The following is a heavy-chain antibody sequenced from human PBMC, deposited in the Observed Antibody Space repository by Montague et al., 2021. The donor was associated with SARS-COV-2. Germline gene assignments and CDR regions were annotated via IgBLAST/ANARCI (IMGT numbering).Heavy chain of an antibody. D-gene: IGHD1-1*01. V-gene: IGHV6-1*01. J-gene: IGHJ6*02. CDR2: TYYRSKWYN. CDR3: TSGREGNYNVMDV. CDR1: GDSVSSNSAT. Sequence: CAISGDSVSSNSATWNWVRQSPLRGLEWLGRTYYRSKWYNDYAVSVRGRVTINPDTSKNQFSLQLNSVTPEDTVIYYCTSGREGNYNVMDVWGQGTTVTVSS.